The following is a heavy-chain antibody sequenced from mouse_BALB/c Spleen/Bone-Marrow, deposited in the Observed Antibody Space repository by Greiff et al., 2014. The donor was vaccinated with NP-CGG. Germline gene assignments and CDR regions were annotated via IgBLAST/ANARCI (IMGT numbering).Heavy chain of an antibody. D-gene: IGHD2-13*01. CDR2: IDPETGGN. Sequence: VQLQQSGAELVRPGASVTLSCKASGYTFTDYEIHWVKQTPVHGLEWIGAIDPETGGNDYNQKFKGKATLTADKSSSTAYMELLSSTSDDSAADYYTRSCDYYFDYWGQGTTLTVSS. J-gene: IGHJ2*01. CDR1: GYTFTDYE. V-gene: IGHV1-15*01. CDR3: TRSCDYYFDY.